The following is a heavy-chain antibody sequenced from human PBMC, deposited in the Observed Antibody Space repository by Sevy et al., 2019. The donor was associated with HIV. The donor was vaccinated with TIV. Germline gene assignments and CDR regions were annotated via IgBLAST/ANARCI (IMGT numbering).Heavy chain of an antibody. D-gene: IGHD3-3*01. CDR1: GFTFSSYD. V-gene: IGHV3-13*01. J-gene: IGHJ4*02. Sequence: GGSLRLSCAASGFTFSSYDMHWVRQATGKGLEWVSGMSTAGDTYYSGSVKGRFTISRENGKNSLYLQMNSLGAGDTAMYYCARGSRFWSGYFYYFDYWGQGTLVTVSS. CDR3: ARGSRFWSGYFYYFDY. CDR2: MSTAGDT.